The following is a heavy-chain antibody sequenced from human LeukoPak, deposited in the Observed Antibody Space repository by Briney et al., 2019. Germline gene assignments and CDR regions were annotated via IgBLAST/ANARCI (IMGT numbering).Heavy chain of an antibody. V-gene: IGHV1-69*06. Sequence: ASVKVSCKASGGTFSSYAISGVRQAPGQGLEWMGGIIPIFGTANYAQKFQGRVTITADKSTSTAYMELSSLRSEDTAVYYCASDYGTRGYFDYWGQGTLVTVSS. J-gene: IGHJ4*02. CDR1: GGTFSSYA. D-gene: IGHD4-17*01. CDR3: ASDYGTRGYFDY. CDR2: IIPIFGTA.